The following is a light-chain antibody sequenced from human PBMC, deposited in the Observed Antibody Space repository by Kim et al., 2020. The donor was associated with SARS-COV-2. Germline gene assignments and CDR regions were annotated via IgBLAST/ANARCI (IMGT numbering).Light chain of an antibody. CDR1: GGVSGR. V-gene: IGKV3D-11*01. CDR2: EAS. Sequence: CAGEGGVWSCGGGGGVSGRGVWDEREPGQAPRLLICEASTGAAGIPPRFSGRGAGTDVTLTSSSLETEDFAVYDCQQRIHWPRTFGQGTKLEI. J-gene: IGKJ2*01. CDR3: QQRIHWPRT.